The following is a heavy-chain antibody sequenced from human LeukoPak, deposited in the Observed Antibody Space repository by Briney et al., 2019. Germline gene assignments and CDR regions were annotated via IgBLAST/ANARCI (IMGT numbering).Heavy chain of an antibody. Sequence: SETLSLTCTVSGGSVSRGGYYWNWIRQHPGKGLEWIGFTSYSEGTYYNPSLMSRITISVDISQNQFSLKMRDVTAADTAVYFCATADWESFYFDSWGQGTLVTVSS. CDR3: ATADWESFYFDS. J-gene: IGHJ4*02. CDR2: TSYSEGT. D-gene: IGHD1-26*01. CDR1: GGSVSRGGYY. V-gene: IGHV4-31*03.